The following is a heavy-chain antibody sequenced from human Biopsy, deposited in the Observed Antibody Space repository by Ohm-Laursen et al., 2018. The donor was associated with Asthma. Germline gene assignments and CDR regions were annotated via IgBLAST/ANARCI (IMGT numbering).Heavy chain of an antibody. V-gene: IGHV1-24*01. CDR2: HDHEEGGT. Sequence: ASSEKASCKIYGYSLTDSSTHWARQAPGQGLEWMGGHDHEEGGTVNAWRFQGRVTMTENTSTDTAYMELSSLSSDDKAVYYCASDFPKDYVRYNFQFWGQGTLVTVSS. CDR3: ASDFPKDYVRYNFQF. D-gene: IGHD4-17*01. J-gene: IGHJ4*02. CDR1: GYSLTDSS.